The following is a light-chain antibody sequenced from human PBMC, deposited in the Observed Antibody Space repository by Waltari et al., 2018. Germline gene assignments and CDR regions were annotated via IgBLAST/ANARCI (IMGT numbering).Light chain of an antibody. CDR2: DVS. J-gene: IGLJ3*02. V-gene: IGLV2-14*01. CDR3: SSYTSNNIWV. Sequence: QSALTQPASVSGSPGQSITISCTGTSSDVGGYNYVSWYQQHPGKAPKFMIYDVSQRPSGVSNRFSGSKSGNTASLTISGLQAEDEADYYCSSYTSNNIWVFGGGTKLNVL. CDR1: SSDVGGYNY.